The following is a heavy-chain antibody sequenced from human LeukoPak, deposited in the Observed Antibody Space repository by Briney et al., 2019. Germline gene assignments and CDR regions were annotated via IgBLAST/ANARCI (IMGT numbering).Heavy chain of an antibody. D-gene: IGHD3-16*01. CDR2: ISGSGGST. CDR3: ARDGGWGGPPYYFDY. J-gene: IGHJ4*02. CDR1: GFTFSSYA. V-gene: IGHV3-23*01. Sequence: GGSLRLSCAASGFTFSSYAMSWVRQAPGKGLEWVSVISGSGGSTYYADSVKGRFTISRDNSKNTLFLQMNSLRVEDTAVYYCARDGGWGGPPYYFDYWGKGPLVTVSS.